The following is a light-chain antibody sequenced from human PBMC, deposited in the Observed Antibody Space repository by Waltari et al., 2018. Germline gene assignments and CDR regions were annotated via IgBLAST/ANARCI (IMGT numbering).Light chain of an antibody. V-gene: IGKV2-29*03. Sequence: DIVMTQTPLSLSVTPGQPASISCKSSQSLPHTDGKTLLYWYLQTPGQSPQLLIYDVSSRFSGVPERISGSGSGTDFTLKISRVEAEDVGIYYCMQGIELPLTFGPGTRVDIK. CDR2: DVS. CDR3: MQGIELPLT. CDR1: QSLPHTDGKTL. J-gene: IGKJ3*01.